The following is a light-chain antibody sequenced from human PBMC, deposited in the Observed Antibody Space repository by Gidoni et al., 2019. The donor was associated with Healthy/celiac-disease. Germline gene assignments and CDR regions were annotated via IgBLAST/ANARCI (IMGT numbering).Light chain of an antibody. V-gene: IGLV2-11*01. CDR1: SSDVGGYNY. CDR3: CSYAGSYV. Sequence: QSALTQPRSVSGSPGQSVTISCTGTSSDVGGYNYVPWYQQHPGNAPKLRIYAVTKRPSGVPDRFSGSKSGNTASLTISGLQAEDEADYYCCSYAGSYVFGTGTKVTVL. J-gene: IGLJ1*01. CDR2: AVT.